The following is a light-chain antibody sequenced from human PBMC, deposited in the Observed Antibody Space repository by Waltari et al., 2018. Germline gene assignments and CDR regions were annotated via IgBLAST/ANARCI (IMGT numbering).Light chain of an antibody. CDR1: SSDVGGYNY. J-gene: IGLJ1*01. CDR3: SSYAGSNKV. CDR2: DVT. Sequence: QSALTQPPSASGSLGQSVTISCTGTSSDVGGYNYVSWYQQHPGKAPKLMIYDVTKRPSGVPDRFSGSKSGNTASLTVSGRQAEDEADYYCSSYAGSNKVFGTGTKVTVL. V-gene: IGLV2-8*01.